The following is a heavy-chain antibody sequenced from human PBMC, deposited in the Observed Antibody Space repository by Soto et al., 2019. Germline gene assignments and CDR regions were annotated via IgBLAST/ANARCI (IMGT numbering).Heavy chain of an antibody. J-gene: IGHJ4*02. CDR2: ITRSGDRT. CDR3: AMPMVVTQRFDF. V-gene: IGHV3-23*01. CDR1: GFTFSHYA. Sequence: DVQLLESGGGLIQPGGSRRLSCLASGFTFSHYAVTWVRQAPWKGLAWVSGITRSGDRTFYADSVKGRFTVSRDNSKYTMFLQMDSLRVEDTAIYYCAMPMVVTQRFDFWGQGTLVTVSS. D-gene: IGHD2-21*02.